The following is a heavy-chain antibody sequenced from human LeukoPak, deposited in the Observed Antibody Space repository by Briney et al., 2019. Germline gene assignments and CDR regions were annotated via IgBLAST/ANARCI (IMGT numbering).Heavy chain of an antibody. D-gene: IGHD3-3*01. CDR2: INSDGSST. CDR1: GFTFSSYW. Sequence: GGSLRLSCAASGFTFSSYWMHWVRQAPGKGLVWVSRINSDGSSTSYADSVKGRFTISRDNAKNTLYLQMNSLRAEDTAVYYCAREKGNHDFWSGYRAYYYYGMDVWGQGTTVTVSS. J-gene: IGHJ6*02. V-gene: IGHV3-74*01. CDR3: AREKGNHDFWSGYRAYYYYGMDV.